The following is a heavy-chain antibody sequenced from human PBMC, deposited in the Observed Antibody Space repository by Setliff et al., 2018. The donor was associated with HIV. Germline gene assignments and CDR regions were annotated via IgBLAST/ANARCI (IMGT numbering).Heavy chain of an antibody. J-gene: IGHJ4*02. CDR2: IYYSGST. CDR3: AQLGMVDDFDY. Sequence: PSETLSLTCTVSGDSVSSRSYYWSWTRQPPGKGLEWIGYIYYSGSTNYNPSLKSRVTISVDTSKNHFSLKLRSVTAADTAVYYCAQLGMVDDFDYWGQGTLVTVS. V-gene: IGHV4-61*03. CDR1: GDSVSSRSYY. D-gene: IGHD1-1*01.